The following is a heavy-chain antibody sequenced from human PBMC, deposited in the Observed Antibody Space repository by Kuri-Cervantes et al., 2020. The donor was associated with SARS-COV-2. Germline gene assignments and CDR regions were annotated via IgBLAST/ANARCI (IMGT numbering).Heavy chain of an antibody. V-gene: IGHV4-59*11. CDR3: ARGRSLVGDYYFDY. Sequence: SETLSLTCTVSGGSISSHYWSWIRQPPGKGLEWIGNIYYSGSADYNPSLKGRVTLSVDTSRNQFSLKVSSVTAADTAVYYCARGRSLVGDYYFDYWGPGTPVTVSS. J-gene: IGHJ4*02. CDR2: IYYSGSA. CDR1: GGSISSHY. D-gene: IGHD2-21*01.